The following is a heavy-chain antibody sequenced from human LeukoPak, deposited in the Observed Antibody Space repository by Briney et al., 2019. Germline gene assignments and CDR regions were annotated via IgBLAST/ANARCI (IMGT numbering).Heavy chain of an antibody. V-gene: IGHV3-21*01. D-gene: IGHD3-10*01. CDR3: ARLGGDAFDI. CDR1: GFTFSSYS. J-gene: IGHJ3*02. Sequence: GGSLRLSCAASGFTFSSYSMNWVRQAPGKGLEWVSSISSSSSYIYYADSVKGRFNISRDNAKNSLYLQMNSLRAEDTAVYYCARLGGDAFDIWGQGTMVTVSS. CDR2: ISSSSSYI.